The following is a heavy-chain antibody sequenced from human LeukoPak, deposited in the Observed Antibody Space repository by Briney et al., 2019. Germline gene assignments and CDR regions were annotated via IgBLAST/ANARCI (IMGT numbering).Heavy chain of an antibody. J-gene: IGHJ6*03. Sequence: GGSLRLSCAASGFTFSSYAMSWVRQAPGKGLEWVSAISGSGGSTYYADSVKGRFTISRDNAKNSLYLQMNSLRAEDTAVYYCARDYGGSGWYGYYYYYMDVWGKGTTVTVSS. CDR1: GFTFSSYA. D-gene: IGHD6-19*01. CDR3: ARDYGGSGWYGYYYYYMDV. V-gene: IGHV3-23*01. CDR2: ISGSGGST.